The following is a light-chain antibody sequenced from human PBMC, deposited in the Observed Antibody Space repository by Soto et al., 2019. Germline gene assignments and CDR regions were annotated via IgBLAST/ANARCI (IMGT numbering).Light chain of an antibody. Sequence: QSALTQPASVSGSPGQSITISCTGTSSDIGDYNYVSWYQQHPGKAPKLMLYEVTNRPSGVSNRFSGSKAGNTASLTISGLQAEDEADYYCISYTSRSSLVVFGGGTPLTVL. V-gene: IGLV2-14*01. CDR1: SSDIGDYNY. CDR3: ISYTSRSSLVV. CDR2: EVT. J-gene: IGLJ2*01.